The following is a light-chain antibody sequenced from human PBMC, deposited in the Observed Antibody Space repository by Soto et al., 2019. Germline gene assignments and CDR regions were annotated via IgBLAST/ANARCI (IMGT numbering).Light chain of an antibody. CDR3: QQYNSPPVT. V-gene: IGKV3-15*01. J-gene: IGKJ1*01. Sequence: EIVLTQSPATLSLSPGERATLSCRASQSVSSYLAWYQQKPGQAPRLLIYGVSTRATGISARFSGGGSVTEFTLTISSLQPDDFATYYCQQYNSPPVTFGQGTKVDIK. CDR2: GVS. CDR1: QSVSSY.